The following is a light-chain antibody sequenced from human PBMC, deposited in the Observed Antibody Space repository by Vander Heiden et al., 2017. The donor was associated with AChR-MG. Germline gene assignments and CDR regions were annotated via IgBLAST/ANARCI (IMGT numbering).Light chain of an antibody. Sequence: VLTPSPGPPSLSPGERATPPCRASQGVSSSYLAWYQQKPGQAPRLLIYGAASRATGIPDRFSGSGSGTDVTLTIIRREPEDFAVYYCRQHGSRPETFGQGTKVEIK. J-gene: IGKJ1*01. V-gene: IGKV3-20*01. CDR2: GAA. CDR3: RQHGSRPET. CDR1: QGVSSSY.